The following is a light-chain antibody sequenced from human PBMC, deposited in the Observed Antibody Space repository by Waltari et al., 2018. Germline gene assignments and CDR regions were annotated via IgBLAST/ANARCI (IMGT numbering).Light chain of an antibody. CDR3: YTEDSTWGA. V-gene: IGLV3-10*01. J-gene: IGLJ2*01. CDR2: YDN. Sequence: SFDLTQPPSVSVSPGQAASVTCPGDGLPTKPAYWFQKQSCQAPVLTIYYDNKRPSGNPERFSASSSGTMATLTISGAQVEDEADYFCYTEDSTWGAFGGGTKLTVL. CDR1: GLPTKP.